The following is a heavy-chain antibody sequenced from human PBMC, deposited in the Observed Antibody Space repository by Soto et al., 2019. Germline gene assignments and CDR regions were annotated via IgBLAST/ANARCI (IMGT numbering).Heavy chain of an antibody. CDR3: AKALVGEVGATDY. Sequence: PGGSLRLSCAASGFTFSDYYMSWIRQAPGKGLEWLSFISSGAYTMYYADSVKGRFTISRDNAKNSLYLHMNSLRAEDTALYYCAKALVGEVGATDYWGQGTLVTVSS. CDR2: ISSGAYTM. D-gene: IGHD1-26*01. CDR1: GFTFSDYY. V-gene: IGHV3-11*01. J-gene: IGHJ4*02.